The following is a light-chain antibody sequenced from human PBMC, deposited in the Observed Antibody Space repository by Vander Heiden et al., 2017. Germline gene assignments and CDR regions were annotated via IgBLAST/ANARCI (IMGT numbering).Light chain of an antibody. J-gene: IGKJ1*01. CDR1: QSVSSSY. CDR2: GAS. V-gene: IGKV3-20*01. CDR3: QQYGSSRT. Sequence: EIVLTQSPGTLSLSPGERATLSCRASQSVSSSYLAWYQQKPGQAPRLLIYGASSRATGNPDRFSGSGSGTDFTLTISRLEPEDFAVYYCQQYGSSRTFGQGTKVXIK.